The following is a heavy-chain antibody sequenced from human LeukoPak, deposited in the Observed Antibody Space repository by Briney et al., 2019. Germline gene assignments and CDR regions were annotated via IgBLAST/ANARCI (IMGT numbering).Heavy chain of an antibody. CDR2: INPNSGGT. Sequence: ASVKVSCKASGYTFTGYYMHWVRQAPGQGLEWMGWINPNSGGTNYAQKFQGRVTMTRDTSISTAYMELSSLRSEDTAVYYCARGDGIAVAGTFHYYYGMDVWGQGTTVTVSS. CDR1: GYTFTGYY. D-gene: IGHD6-19*01. J-gene: IGHJ6*02. CDR3: ARGDGIAVAGTFHYYYGMDV. V-gene: IGHV1-2*02.